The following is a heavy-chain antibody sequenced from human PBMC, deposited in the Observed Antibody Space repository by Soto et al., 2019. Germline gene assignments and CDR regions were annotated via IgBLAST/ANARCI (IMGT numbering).Heavy chain of an antibody. CDR1: GGSISSYY. Sequence: PSEIPSLTCTVSGGSISSYYWSWIRQPAGKGLEWIGRIYTSGSTNYNPSLKSRVTMSVATSTNQFSLKLNSVTAADTAGYYWARAYGASIFGVVPRLLYDCMDVWGQGITVT. J-gene: IGHJ6*01. V-gene: IGHV4-4*07. D-gene: IGHD3-3*01. CDR3: ARAYGASIFGVVPRLLYDCMDV. CDR2: IYTSGST.